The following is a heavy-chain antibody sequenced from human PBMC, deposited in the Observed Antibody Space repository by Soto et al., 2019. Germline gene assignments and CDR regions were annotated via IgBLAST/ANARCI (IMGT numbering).Heavy chain of an antibody. Sequence: PGGSLRLSCAASGFTVSNHYMAWVRQAPGKGLAWVSVIHTGGSTYYADSVKGRFSISRDNSKNTLYLQMSSLRAEDTAVYYCARDFYDLSYKFDYWGQGTLVTVS. D-gene: IGHD3-3*01. V-gene: IGHV3-66*01. CDR1: GFTVSNHY. J-gene: IGHJ4*02. CDR2: IHTGGST. CDR3: ARDFYDLSYKFDY.